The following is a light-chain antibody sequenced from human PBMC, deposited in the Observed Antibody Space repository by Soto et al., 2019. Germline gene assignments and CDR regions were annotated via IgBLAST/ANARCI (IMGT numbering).Light chain of an antibody. CDR3: SSYIMRTTLRV. Sequence: QSALSQPASVSGSPGQSITISCTGINSGVVNYEYVSWYQQFPDKAPKLIIYEGRERPSGVSDRFSGSKSDNAASLTISGLLAEDEADYYCSSYIMRTTLRVFGTGTKVTVL. CDR2: EGR. V-gene: IGLV2-14*02. J-gene: IGLJ1*01. CDR1: NSGVVNYEY.